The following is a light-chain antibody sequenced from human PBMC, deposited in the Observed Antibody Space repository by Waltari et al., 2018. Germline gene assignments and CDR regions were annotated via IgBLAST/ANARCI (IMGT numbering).Light chain of an antibody. CDR2: EAT. CDR1: SSDVGRYIY. Sequence: QSALTQPASVSGSPGQSVTISCTGTSSDVGRYIYVSWYQQPPDKAPRLIIYEATKGPSGVSNRFSASKSGNTASLTISGLQAEDEADYYCSSYTTIGTCVFGSGTKVTVL. CDR3: SSYTTIGTCV. V-gene: IGLV2-14*01. J-gene: IGLJ6*01.